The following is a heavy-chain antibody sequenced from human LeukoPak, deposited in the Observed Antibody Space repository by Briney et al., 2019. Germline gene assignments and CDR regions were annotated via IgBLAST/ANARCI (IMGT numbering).Heavy chain of an antibody. CDR1: GFTFSSYG. CDR3: AKGSNWGSWFFDY. CDR2: IWSDGSNK. V-gene: IGHV3-33*06. D-gene: IGHD7-27*01. J-gene: IGHJ4*02. Sequence: PGRSLRLSCAASGFTFSSYGMHWVRQAPGKGLEWVAVIWSDGSNKYYADSVKGRFTISRDNSKNTLYLQMNSLRAEDTAVYYCAKGSNWGSWFFDYWGQGTLVTVSS.